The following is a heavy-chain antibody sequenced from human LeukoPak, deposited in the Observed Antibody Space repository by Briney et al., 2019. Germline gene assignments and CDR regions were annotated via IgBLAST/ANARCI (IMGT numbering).Heavy chain of an antibody. CDR1: GGSISSSNW. V-gene: IGHV4-4*02. CDR3: ARDNRGSGTSTLWDPFGY. CDR2: IYHSGST. D-gene: IGHD3-10*01. J-gene: IGHJ4*02. Sequence: SETLSLTCAVSGGSISSSNWWSWVRQPPGKGLEWIGEIYHSGSTNYNPSLKSRVTISVDKSKNQFSLKLSSVTAADTAVYYCARDNRGSGTSTLWDPFGYWGQGTLVTVSS.